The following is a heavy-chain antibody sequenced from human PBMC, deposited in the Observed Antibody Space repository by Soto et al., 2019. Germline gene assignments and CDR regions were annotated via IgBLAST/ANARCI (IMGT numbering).Heavy chain of an antibody. CDR3: ASPGVVVPAAHYYYYYGMDV. Sequence: QLQLQESGPGLVKPSETLSLTCTVSGGSISSSSYYWGWIRQPPGKGLEWIGSIYYSGSTYYNPSLTSRVTLSVDTSKNQFSLKLSSVTAADTAVYYCASPGVVVPAAHYYYYYGMDVWGQGTTVTVSS. CDR2: IYYSGST. CDR1: GGSISSSSYY. J-gene: IGHJ6*02. D-gene: IGHD2-2*01. V-gene: IGHV4-39*01.